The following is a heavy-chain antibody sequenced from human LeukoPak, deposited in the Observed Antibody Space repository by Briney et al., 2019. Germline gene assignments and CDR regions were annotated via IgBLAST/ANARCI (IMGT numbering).Heavy chain of an antibody. J-gene: IGHJ4*02. CDR3: AKCRGAGTYFKNPLGF. D-gene: IGHD3-10*01. V-gene: IGHV3-23*01. CDR1: GFTFSSYA. CDR2: TTGSGSST. Sequence: QAGGSLRLSCAASGFTFSSYAMTWVRQAPGKGLEWVSATTGSGSSTHYADSVKGRFTISRDNSRNTLYLQMNSLRVEDTAVYFCAKCRGAGTYFKNPLGFWGQGTLVTVSS.